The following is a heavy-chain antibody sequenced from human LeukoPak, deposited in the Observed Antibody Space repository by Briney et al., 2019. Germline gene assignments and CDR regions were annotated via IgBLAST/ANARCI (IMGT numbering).Heavy chain of an antibody. Sequence: GGSLRLSCAASGFTFSSYAMHWVRQAPGKGLEWVAVISYDGSSKYYADSVKGRFTISRDNSKNTLYLQMNSLRAEDTAVYYCAAYYYDSSGYYYREVDYWGQGTLVTVSS. V-gene: IGHV3-30-3*01. CDR1: GFTFSSYA. D-gene: IGHD3-22*01. CDR3: AAYYYDSSGYYYREVDY. J-gene: IGHJ4*02. CDR2: ISYDGSSK.